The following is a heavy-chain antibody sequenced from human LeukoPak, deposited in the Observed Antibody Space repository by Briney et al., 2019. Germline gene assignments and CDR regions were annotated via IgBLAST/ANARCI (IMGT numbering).Heavy chain of an antibody. Sequence: SETLSLTCTVSGGSISSYYWSWIRQPPGKGLEWIGYIYYSGSTNYNPSLKSRVTISVDTSKNQFSLKLSSVTAADTAVYYCAREQEMATIYDYWGQGTLVTVSS. CDR3: AREQEMATIYDY. V-gene: IGHV4-59*01. CDR1: GGSISSYY. D-gene: IGHD5-24*01. CDR2: IYYSGST. J-gene: IGHJ4*02.